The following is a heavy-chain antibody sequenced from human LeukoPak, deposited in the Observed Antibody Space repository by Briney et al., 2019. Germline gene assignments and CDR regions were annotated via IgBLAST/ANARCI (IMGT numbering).Heavy chain of an antibody. V-gene: IGHV4-59*01. D-gene: IGHD6-13*01. CDR2: IYHSGST. CDR1: GLYISSYY. Sequence: SETLSLTCTVSGLYISSYYWSWIRQPPGKGLEWIGYIYHSGSTNYNPSLKSRVTISADTSKDQFSLKLASVTAADTAVYYCATGYSSTWYYFDYWGQGTLVTVSS. J-gene: IGHJ4*02. CDR3: ATGYSSTWYYFDY.